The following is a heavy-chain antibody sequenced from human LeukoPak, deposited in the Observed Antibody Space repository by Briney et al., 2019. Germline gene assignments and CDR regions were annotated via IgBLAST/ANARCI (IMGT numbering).Heavy chain of an antibody. V-gene: IGHV4-61*01. Sequence: PSETLSLTCTVSGYSISSGYYWGWIRQPPGKGLEWIGYIYYSGSTNYNPSLKSRVTISVDTSKNQFSLKLSSVTAADTAVYYCARTIPADYWGQGTLVTVSS. CDR1: GYSISSGYY. J-gene: IGHJ4*02. CDR3: ARTIPADY. D-gene: IGHD2-2*01. CDR2: IYYSGST.